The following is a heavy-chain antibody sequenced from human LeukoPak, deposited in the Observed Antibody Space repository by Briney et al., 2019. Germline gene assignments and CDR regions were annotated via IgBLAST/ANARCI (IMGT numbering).Heavy chain of an antibody. Sequence: PSETLSLTCAVYGGSFSGYYWSWIRQPPGKGLEWIGEINHSGSTNYNPSLKSRVTISVDTSKNQFSLKLSSVTAADTAVYYCARGPRLDIVVVPAAMGNWFDPWGQGTLVTVSS. CDR2: INHSGST. D-gene: IGHD2-2*03. CDR1: GGSFSGYY. V-gene: IGHV4-34*01. J-gene: IGHJ5*02. CDR3: ARGPRLDIVVVPAAMGNWFDP.